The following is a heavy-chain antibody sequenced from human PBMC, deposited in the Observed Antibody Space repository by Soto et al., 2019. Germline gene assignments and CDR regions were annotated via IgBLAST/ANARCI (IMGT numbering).Heavy chain of an antibody. V-gene: IGHV3-23*04. CDR2: IGARGGDK. D-gene: IGHD2-2*01. CDR1: GFPFTSSP. J-gene: IGHJ4*02. CDR3: AKGFCDTASCFPSDQ. Sequence: QLVESGGGLVQPGGSLRVSCSAPGFPFTSSPMTWVRRAPGKGLEGVSGIGARGGDKKLEDSVKGRFAISRDNSKNTVFLQIKSLRAEDTAMYFCAKGFCDTASCFPSDQWGQGTLVTVSS.